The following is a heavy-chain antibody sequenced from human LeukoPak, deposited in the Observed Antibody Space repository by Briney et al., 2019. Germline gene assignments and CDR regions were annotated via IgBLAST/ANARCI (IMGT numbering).Heavy chain of an antibody. CDR3: ARESTAAAAGRNYYYYYYMDV. J-gene: IGHJ6*03. V-gene: IGHV4-59*12. CDR2: IYYSGST. Sequence: SETLSLTCTVSGVSISNYYWSWIRQPPGKGLEWIGYIYYSGSTNYNPSLKSRVTISVDMSKNQFSLRLSSVTAADTAVYYCARESTAAAAGRNYYYYYYMDVWGKGTTVTISS. D-gene: IGHD6-13*01. CDR1: GVSISNYY.